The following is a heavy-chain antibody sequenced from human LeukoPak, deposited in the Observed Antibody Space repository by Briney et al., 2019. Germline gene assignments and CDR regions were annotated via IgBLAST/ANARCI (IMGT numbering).Heavy chain of an antibody. CDR3: LTLTLDY. V-gene: IGHV3-48*02. CDR2: ITASGTAM. D-gene: IGHD1-14*01. CDR1: GFTFSSYS. J-gene: IGHJ4*02. Sequence: GGSLRLSCAASGFTFSSYSMNWVRQAPGKGLEWVSHITASGTAMFYADSVKGRFTISRDNAKNSLYLQMNSLRDEDTAVYYCLTLTLDYWGQGTLVTVSS.